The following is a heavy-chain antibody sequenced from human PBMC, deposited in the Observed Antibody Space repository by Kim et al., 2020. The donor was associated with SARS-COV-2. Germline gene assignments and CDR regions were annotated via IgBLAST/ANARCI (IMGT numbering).Heavy chain of an antibody. CDR3: ARGCVFPTVTLYYYYYYGMDV. CDR2: INHSGST. CDR1: GGSFSGYY. D-gene: IGHD4-17*01. Sequence: SETLSLTCAVYGGSFSGYYWSWIRQPPGKGLEWIGEINHSGSTNYNPSLKSRVTISVDTSKNQFSLKLSSVTAADTAVYYCARGCVFPTVTLYYYYYYGMDVWGQGTTVTVSS. J-gene: IGHJ6*02. V-gene: IGHV4-34*01.